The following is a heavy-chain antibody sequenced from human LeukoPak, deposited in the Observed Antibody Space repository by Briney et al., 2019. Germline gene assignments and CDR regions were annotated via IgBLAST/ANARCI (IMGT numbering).Heavy chain of an antibody. CDR2: IRFDESNK. V-gene: IGHV3-30*02. CDR1: GFNFSSYG. J-gene: IGHJ4*02. Sequence: GGSLRLSCAASGFNFSSYGMHWVRQAPGKGLEWVAFIRFDESNKYYADSVKGRFIISRDNSKNTLYLQMNSLRAEDTAVYYCAKRDAGYSGYAPDYWGQGTLVTVSS. D-gene: IGHD5-12*01. CDR3: AKRDAGYSGYAPDY.